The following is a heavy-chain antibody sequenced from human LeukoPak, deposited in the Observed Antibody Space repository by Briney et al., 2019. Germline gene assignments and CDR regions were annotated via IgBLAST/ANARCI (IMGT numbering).Heavy chain of an antibody. D-gene: IGHD3-16*01. V-gene: IGHV3-11*04. Sequence: GGSLRLSCAASEFPFSDHCMSWSPQAPGKGLEWVSYISQTGPSTSYADSVRGRFTISRDNAKNSLYLQMNSLRAEDTAVLYCARGLWGLDVWGKGTTVTVSS. CDR2: ISQTGPST. J-gene: IGHJ6*03. CDR3: ARGLWGLDV. CDR1: EFPFSDHC.